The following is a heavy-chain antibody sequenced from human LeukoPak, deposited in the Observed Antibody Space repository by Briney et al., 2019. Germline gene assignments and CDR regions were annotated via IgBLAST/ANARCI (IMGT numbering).Heavy chain of an antibody. V-gene: IGHV4-34*01. J-gene: IGHJ4*02. Sequence: PSETLSLTCAVYGGSFSGYYWSWICQPPGKGLEWIGEINHSGSTNYNPSLKSRVTISVDTSKNQFSPKLSSVTAADTAVYYCAGGPTYDYVWGSYRPPLDYWGQGTLVTVSS. CDR2: INHSGST. CDR3: AGGPTYDYVWGSYRPPLDY. D-gene: IGHD3-16*02. CDR1: GGSFSGYY.